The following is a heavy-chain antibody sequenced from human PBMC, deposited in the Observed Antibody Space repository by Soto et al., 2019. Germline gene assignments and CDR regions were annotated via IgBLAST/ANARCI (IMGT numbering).Heavy chain of an antibody. CDR2: ISGGGGSP. CDR3: AKGTLVAPRAFDY. J-gene: IGHJ4*02. CDR1: GFTFSNYA. D-gene: IGHD2-21*01. V-gene: IGHV3-23*01. Sequence: GGSLRLSCAASGFTFSNYAMNWVRQAPGKGLEWVSAISGGGGSPYYADSVKGRFTISRDNSKNTLSLKMNSLRAEDTAIYYCAKGTLVAPRAFDYWGQGTLVTVSS.